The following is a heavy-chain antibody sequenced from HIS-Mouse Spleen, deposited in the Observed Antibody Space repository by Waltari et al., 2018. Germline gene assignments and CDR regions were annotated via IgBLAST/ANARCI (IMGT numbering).Heavy chain of an antibody. D-gene: IGHD6-13*01. CDR2: IYYSVST. J-gene: IGHJ2*01. Sequence: QLQLQESGPGLVKPSETLSLTCTVSGGSISSSSYYWGWIRQPPGKGLEWIGRIYYSVSTYMNPSLNSRVTISVDPSKNQFSLKLSSVTAADTAVYYCAREIPYSSSWYDWYFDLWGRGTLVTVSS. V-gene: IGHV4-39*07. CDR1: GGSISSSSYY. CDR3: AREIPYSSSWYDWYFDL.